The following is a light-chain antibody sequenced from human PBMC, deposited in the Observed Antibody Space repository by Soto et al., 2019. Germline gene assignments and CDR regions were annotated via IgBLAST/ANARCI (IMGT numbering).Light chain of an antibody. Sequence: VMTQSPATLSVSPGEVATLSCRASQSVTSNYLAWYQQKPGKAPRLLIHGISNRATGVPDRFSGSGSGTEFTLSISSLQSEDFAVYYCQQFNNWPWTFGQGTKVDIK. CDR1: QSVTSN. J-gene: IGKJ1*01. CDR2: GIS. CDR3: QQFNNWPWT. V-gene: IGKV3D-15*01.